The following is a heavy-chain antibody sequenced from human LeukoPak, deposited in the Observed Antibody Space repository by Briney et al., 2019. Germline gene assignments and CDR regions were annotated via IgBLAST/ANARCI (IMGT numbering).Heavy chain of an antibody. D-gene: IGHD3-22*01. Sequence: GMSLRLSCAASRLTFSSYAMSWVRQAPGKGLEWVSSISTSGGSTYYADSVKGRFTISRDNSKNTLYLQMNSLRAEDTAVYYCAKTNYDSSVYSYYMDVWGKGTTVTVSS. V-gene: IGHV3-23*01. CDR3: AKTNYDSSVYSYYMDV. J-gene: IGHJ6*03. CDR2: ISTSGGST. CDR1: RLTFSSYA.